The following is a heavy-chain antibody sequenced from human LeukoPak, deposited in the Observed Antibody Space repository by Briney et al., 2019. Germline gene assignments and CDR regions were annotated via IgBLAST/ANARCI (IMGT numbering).Heavy chain of an antibody. Sequence: PSETLSLTCTVSGGSISSYYWSWIRQPPGKGLEWIGYIYYSGSTNYNPSLKSRVTISVDTSKNQFSLKLSSVTAADTALYYRARDLENEVSIAAAGTGYYWGQGTLVTVSS. CDR2: IYYSGST. J-gene: IGHJ4*02. V-gene: IGHV4-59*01. D-gene: IGHD6-13*01. CDR1: GGSISSYY. CDR3: ARDLENEVSIAAAGTGYY.